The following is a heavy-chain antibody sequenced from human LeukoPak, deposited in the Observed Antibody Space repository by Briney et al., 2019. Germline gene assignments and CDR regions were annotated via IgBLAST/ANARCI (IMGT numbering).Heavy chain of an antibody. CDR3: ARDPLSSGWYFDY. CDR2: ISGSGGST. J-gene: IGHJ4*02. V-gene: IGHV3-23*01. D-gene: IGHD6-19*01. CDR1: GFTFSSYA. Sequence: GGSLRLSCAASGFTFSSYAMSWVRQAPGNGLEWVSAISGSGGSTYYADSVKGRFTISRDNSKNTLYLQMNSLRAEDTAVYYCARDPLSSGWYFDYWGQGTLVTVSS.